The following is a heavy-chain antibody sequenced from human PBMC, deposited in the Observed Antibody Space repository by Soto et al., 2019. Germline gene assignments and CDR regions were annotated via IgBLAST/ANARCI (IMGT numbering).Heavy chain of an antibody. CDR3: ARALGAVAHYYYYMDV. CDR2: IQSGGRT. V-gene: IGHV3-66*01. Sequence: GGSLRLSCAASGFTVSSNYMTWVRQAPGKGLEWVSLIQSGGRTYYAGSVKGRFTISRDNSKNTLFLQMNSLRVEDTGVYYCARALGAVAHYYYYMDVWGKGTTVTVS. D-gene: IGHD6-19*01. CDR1: GFTVSSNY. J-gene: IGHJ6*03.